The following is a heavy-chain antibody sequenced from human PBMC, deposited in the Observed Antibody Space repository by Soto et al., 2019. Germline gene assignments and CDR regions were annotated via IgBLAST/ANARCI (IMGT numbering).Heavy chain of an antibody. D-gene: IGHD3-22*01. CDR1: GFTFSSYA. CDR3: AKALYYYDSSGQYYFDY. J-gene: IGHJ4*02. Sequence: GSLRLSCAASGFTFSSYAMSWVRQAPGKGLEWVSAISGSGGSTYYADSVKGRFTISRDNSKNTLYLQMNSLRAEDTAVYYCAKALYYYDSSGQYYFDYWGQGTLVTVSS. V-gene: IGHV3-23*01. CDR2: ISGSGGST.